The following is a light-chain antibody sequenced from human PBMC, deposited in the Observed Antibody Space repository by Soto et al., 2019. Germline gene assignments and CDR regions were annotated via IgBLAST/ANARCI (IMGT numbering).Light chain of an antibody. Sequence: EIVLTQSPGTLSLSPGERATLSCRASQSVSSSYLAWYQQKPGQAPRLLIYGASSRATGIPDRFSGSGSGTDFTLTLSRVEPEDFAVYYCQQYGSSPPYTFGQGTKLEIK. V-gene: IGKV3-20*01. J-gene: IGKJ2*01. CDR2: GAS. CDR1: QSVSSSY. CDR3: QQYGSSPPYT.